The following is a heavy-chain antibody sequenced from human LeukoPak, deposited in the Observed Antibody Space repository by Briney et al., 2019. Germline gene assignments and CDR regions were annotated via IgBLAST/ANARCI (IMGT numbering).Heavy chain of an antibody. CDR2: IRAYNGNT. D-gene: IGHD3-22*01. CDR1: GYTFTSYG. V-gene: IGHV1-18*01. CDR3: ARAGGYYDSSGSFYAGQIDY. Sequence: ASVKVSCKASGYTFTSYGISWVRQAPGLRLEWLGWIRAYNGNTISAQKLKGRVTMTTDTSTITASIEMWSRRSYDTAVYYCARAGGYYDSSGSFYAGQIDYWGQGTLVTVSS. J-gene: IGHJ4*02.